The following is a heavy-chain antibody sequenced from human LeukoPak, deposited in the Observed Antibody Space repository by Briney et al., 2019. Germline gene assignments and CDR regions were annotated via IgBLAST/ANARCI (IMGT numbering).Heavy chain of an antibody. D-gene: IGHD1-26*01. Sequence: GSLRLSCAASGFSLSTYWMSWVRQAPGKGLEWVANIKQDESEKDYVDSVKGRFTISRDNAKNSLYLQMSSLRAEDTPVYYCATYSGAHHKTFDDWGQGTLVTVSS. V-gene: IGHV3-7*03. CDR3: ATYSGAHHKTFDD. J-gene: IGHJ4*02. CDR2: IKQDESEK. CDR1: GFSLSTYW.